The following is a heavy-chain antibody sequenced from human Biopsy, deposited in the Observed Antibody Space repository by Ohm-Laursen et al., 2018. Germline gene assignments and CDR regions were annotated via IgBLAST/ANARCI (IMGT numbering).Heavy chain of an antibody. CDR3: ARDRYYGSENYFSHYNMDV. J-gene: IGHJ6*03. CDR2: IWYDGTDK. Sequence: SLRLSCAASGFTFSGYGMHWVRQAPGKGLEWVAVIWYDGTDKFYADSVKGRFTISRDNSKNTLYLHMNRLRAADTAVYYCARDRYYGSENYFSHYNMDVWGQGTTVTVSS. V-gene: IGHV3-33*01. D-gene: IGHD3-10*01. CDR1: GFTFSGYG.